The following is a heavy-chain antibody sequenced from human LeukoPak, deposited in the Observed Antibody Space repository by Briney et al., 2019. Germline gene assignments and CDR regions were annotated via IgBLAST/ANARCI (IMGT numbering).Heavy chain of an antibody. CDR2: ISSSSGYI. Sequence: PGGSLRLSCAASGFTFSSYSMNWVRQAPGKGLEWVSSISSSSGYIYYADSVKGRFTISRDNAKNSLYLQMNSLRAEDTAVYYCARELAALDYWGQGTLVTVSS. V-gene: IGHV3-21*01. CDR3: ARELAALDY. CDR1: GFTFSSYS. D-gene: IGHD6-13*01. J-gene: IGHJ4*02.